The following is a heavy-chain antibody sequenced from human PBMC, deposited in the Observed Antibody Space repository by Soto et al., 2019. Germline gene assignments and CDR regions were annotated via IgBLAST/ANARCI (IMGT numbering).Heavy chain of an antibody. J-gene: IGHJ6*02. CDR3: ARVRFGEWGYAMDV. CDR1: GLTFSDCY. CDR2: ISDRGNSI. V-gene: IGHV3-11*01. D-gene: IGHD3-10*01. Sequence: VQLVESGGGLVTPGGSLRLSCAASGLTFSDCYLNWIRQAPGKGLEWVSYISDRGNSIWYAGSVKGRFTISRDNAKNSLYLQMNSLRAEDTAIYYCARVRFGEWGYAMDVWGQGTTVTVSS.